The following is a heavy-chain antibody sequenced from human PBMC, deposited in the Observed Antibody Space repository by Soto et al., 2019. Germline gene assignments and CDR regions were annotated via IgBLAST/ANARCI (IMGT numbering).Heavy chain of an antibody. CDR1: GGSISSGGYS. J-gene: IGHJ4*02. CDR2: IYHSGST. CDR3: ARDGHPGGGNPDYFDY. D-gene: IGHD2-15*01. Sequence: KPSETLSLTXAVSGGSISSGGYSWSWIRQPPGKGLEWIGYIYHSGSTYYNPSLKSRVTISVDRSKNQFSLKLSSVTAADTAVYYCARDGHPGGGNPDYFDYWGQGTLVTVSS. V-gene: IGHV4-30-2*01.